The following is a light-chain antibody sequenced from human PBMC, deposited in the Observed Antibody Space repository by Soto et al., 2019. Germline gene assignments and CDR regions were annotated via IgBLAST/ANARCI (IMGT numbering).Light chain of an antibody. V-gene: IGKV3-15*01. CDR3: QQYNNCNQT. CDR2: GAS. CDR1: QSVSSN. J-gene: IGKJ2*01. Sequence: EIVMTQSPATLSVSPGERATLSCRVSQSVSSNLAWYQQKPGQAPRLLIYGASTRATGIPARFSGSGSGTEFTLTISRLQSEDFAGYYCQQYNNCNQTFGQGTKLEIK.